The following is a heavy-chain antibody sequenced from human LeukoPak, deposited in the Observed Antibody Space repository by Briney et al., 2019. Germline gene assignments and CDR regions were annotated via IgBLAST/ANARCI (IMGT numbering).Heavy chain of an antibody. V-gene: IGHV4-39*01. CDR2: IYYSGST. CDR3: ARTVLYFDY. CDR1: GGSISSSSYY. J-gene: IGHJ4*02. Sequence: PSETLSLTCTVSGGSISSSSYYWGWIRQPPGKGLEWIGSIYYSGSTYYNPSLKSRVTISVDTSKNQFPLKLSSVTAADTAVYYCARTVLYFDYWGQGTLVTVSS.